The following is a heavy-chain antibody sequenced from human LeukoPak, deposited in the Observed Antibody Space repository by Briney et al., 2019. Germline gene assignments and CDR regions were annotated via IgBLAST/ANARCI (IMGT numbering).Heavy chain of an antibody. D-gene: IGHD2-2*01. J-gene: IGHJ5*02. CDR1: VYTFTRYG. CDR3: ARGPYCRSMSCPYWFDP. Sequence: ASVKVSCKASVYTFTRYGINWVRQATGQGLEWMGWMNPDSGNTGYAQKFQGRVTMTRNTSISTAYMELSSLRSEDTAVYYCARGPYCRSMSCPYWFDPWGQGTLVTVSS. CDR2: MNPDSGNT. V-gene: IGHV1-8*01.